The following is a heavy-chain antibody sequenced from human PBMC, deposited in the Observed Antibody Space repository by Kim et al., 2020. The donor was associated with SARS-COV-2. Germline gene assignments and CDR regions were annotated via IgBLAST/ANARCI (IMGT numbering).Heavy chain of an antibody. CDR2: IYYGGPT. J-gene: IGHJ4*02. CDR3: ARGSSYTGYDHHS. V-gene: IGHV4-31*03. Sequence: SETLSPTCSVSGGSFDIGGYFWSWIRQHPGKGLEWIGYIYYGGPTYLNPSLESRVTLSVDMSKSLFSLNLSAVTAADTAVYFCARGSSYTGYDHHSWGQG. CDR1: GGSFDIGGYF. D-gene: IGHD5-12*01.